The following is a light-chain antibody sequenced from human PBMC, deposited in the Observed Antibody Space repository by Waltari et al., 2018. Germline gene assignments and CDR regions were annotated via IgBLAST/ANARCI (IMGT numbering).Light chain of an antibody. J-gene: IGKJ4*01. Sequence: EVVLTQSPATLSLSPGERVTLSCRASQSVSNYLAWYQQKPGQAPRLLIYEASQRATGIPARFSGSGSGTDFTLTISNLEPEDVAVYYCQQRANWPPLTFGGGTKVEIK. V-gene: IGKV3-11*01. CDR3: QQRANWPPLT. CDR1: QSVSNY. CDR2: EAS.